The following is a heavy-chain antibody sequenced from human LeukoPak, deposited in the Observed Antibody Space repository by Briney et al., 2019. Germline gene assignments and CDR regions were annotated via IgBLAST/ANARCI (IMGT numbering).Heavy chain of an antibody. CDR2: ISSSSSTI. CDR3: ARGIDIVVVPAAISLVY. D-gene: IGHD2-2*02. Sequence: GGSLRLSCAASGFTFSSYSMNWVRQAPGKGLEWVSYISSSSSTIYYADSVKGRFTISRDNAKNSLYLQMNSLRAEDTAVYYCARGIDIVVVPAAISLVYWGQGTLVTVSS. V-gene: IGHV3-48*04. CDR1: GFTFSSYS. J-gene: IGHJ4*02.